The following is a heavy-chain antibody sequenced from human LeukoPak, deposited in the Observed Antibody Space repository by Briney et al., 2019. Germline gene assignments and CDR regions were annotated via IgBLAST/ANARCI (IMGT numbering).Heavy chain of an antibody. D-gene: IGHD1/OR15-1a*01. CDR1: GFTFSSYA. CDR2: ISINVGIT. J-gene: IGHJ4*02. V-gene: IGHV3-64*01. Sequence: PGGSLRLSCAASGFTFSSYAMRSVRQAPEGGLEYVSPISINVGITHSAHTVKGRFTISRENSKNTLYLHIGTLRAEDIALYYTGTSVKGVSKFVYWGEGDLVTVSS. CDR3: GTSVKGVSKFVY.